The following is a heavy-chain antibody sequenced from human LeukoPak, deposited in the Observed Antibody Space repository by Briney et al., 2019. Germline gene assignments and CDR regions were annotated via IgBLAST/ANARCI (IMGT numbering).Heavy chain of an antibody. CDR3: ARATPPDTAMNDPYFDY. CDR1: GYSISSGYY. CDR2: IYHSGST. J-gene: IGHJ4*02. Sequence: SETLSLTCTVSGYSISSGYYWGWIRQPPGKGLEWIGSIYHSGSTYYNPSLKSRVTISVDTSKNQFSLKLSSVTAADTAAYYCARATPPDTAMNDPYFDYWGQGTLVTVSS. D-gene: IGHD5-18*01. V-gene: IGHV4-38-2*02.